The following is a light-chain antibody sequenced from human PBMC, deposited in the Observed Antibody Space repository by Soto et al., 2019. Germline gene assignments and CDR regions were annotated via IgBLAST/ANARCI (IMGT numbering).Light chain of an antibody. Sequence: DIQMTQSPSSLSASVGDRVTIACQSSHDVSWNLNWFQQKPGEAPKLLIYDASNLERGVPSRFSGSGSGTDFTHNISSLQPLDVATYYCQQYSSMLSFGGGTEVDLK. CDR2: DAS. V-gene: IGKV1-33*01. J-gene: IGKJ4*01. CDR1: HDVSWN. CDR3: QQYSSMLS.